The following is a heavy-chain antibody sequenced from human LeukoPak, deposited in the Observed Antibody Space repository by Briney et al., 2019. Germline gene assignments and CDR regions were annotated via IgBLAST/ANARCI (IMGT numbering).Heavy chain of an antibody. CDR2: ISGSGGST. D-gene: IGHD4-17*01. CDR1: GFTFSGYA. Sequence: PGGSLRLSCAASGFTFSGYAMSWVRQAPGKGLEWVSAISGSGGSTYYADSVKGRFTISRDNSKNTLYLQMNSLRAEDTAVYYCASLPGYGDPIDYWGQGTLVTVSS. J-gene: IGHJ4*02. V-gene: IGHV3-23*01. CDR3: ASLPGYGDPIDY.